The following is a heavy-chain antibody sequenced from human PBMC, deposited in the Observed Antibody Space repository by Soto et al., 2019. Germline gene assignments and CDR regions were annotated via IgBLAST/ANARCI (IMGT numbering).Heavy chain of an antibody. CDR2: IGADGDT. CDR1: GFSFSSYD. Sequence: EVQLVESGGGLVQTGGSLRLSCEGSGFSFSSYDMHWVRQAAGNRLEWVAAIGADGDTYYSDSVKGRLTISRENTKNSLYLQMNSLRTGDTSVYHCAKARLYFYSGMDVWGQGTMVTVSS. V-gene: IGHV3-13*01. CDR3: AKARLYFYSGMDV. J-gene: IGHJ6*02.